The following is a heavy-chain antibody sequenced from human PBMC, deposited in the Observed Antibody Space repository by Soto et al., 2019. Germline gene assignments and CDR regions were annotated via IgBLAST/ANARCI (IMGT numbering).Heavy chain of an antibody. CDR3: AMDYGDRPEYFKH. Sequence: QVQLVQSGPDLKIPGASMKVSCKASGYTFTSYGISWVRQSPGQGLEWMAWISALKCRTQYSQKAQGRVTLSTDTSSNTAYMEMTTLRVDDTAVYYCAMDYGDRPEYFKHWGQGTLVTVS. D-gene: IGHD4-17*01. V-gene: IGHV1-18*04. CDR2: ISALKCRT. CDR1: GYTFTSYG. J-gene: IGHJ1*01.